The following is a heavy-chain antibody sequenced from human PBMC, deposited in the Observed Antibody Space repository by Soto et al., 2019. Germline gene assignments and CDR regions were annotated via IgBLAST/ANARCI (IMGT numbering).Heavy chain of an antibody. CDR1: GFTFSNYG. D-gene: IGHD6-19*01. CDR2: IKSKTDGGTT. J-gene: IGHJ6*02. CDR3: TTGYSSGWYLYYYYGMDV. V-gene: IGHV3-15*01. Sequence: GGSLRLSCVASGFTFSNYGMHWVRQAPGKGLEWVAGIKSKTDGGTTDYAAPVKGRFTISRDDSKNTLYLQMNSLKTEDTAVYYCTTGYSSGWYLYYYYGMDVWGQGTTVTVSS.